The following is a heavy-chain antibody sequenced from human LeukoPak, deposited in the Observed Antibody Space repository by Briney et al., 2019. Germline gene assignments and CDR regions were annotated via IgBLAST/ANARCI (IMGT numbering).Heavy chain of an antibody. J-gene: IGHJ4*02. D-gene: IGHD6-19*01. V-gene: IGHV4-39*01. CDR3: ARQSYSSGWLLDY. Sequence: PSETLSLTCTVSGGSISTSSFYWGWIRQPPGKGLEWIGNIYYSGSTYYNPSLKSRVTISVDTSKNQFSLKLSSVTAADTAVYYCARQSYSSGWLLDYWGQGTLVTVSS. CDR1: GGSISTSSFY. CDR2: IYYSGST.